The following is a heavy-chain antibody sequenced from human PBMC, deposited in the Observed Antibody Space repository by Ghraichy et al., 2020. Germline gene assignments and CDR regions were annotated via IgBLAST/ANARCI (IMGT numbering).Heavy chain of an antibody. CDR3: ARGGNDFWSGYYTGLNWFDP. CDR2: ISSRSSDI. J-gene: IGHJ5*02. CDR1: GFTFSSYT. Sequence: GVLNISCAASGFTFSSYTMNWVRQAPGQGLKWLSSISSRSSDIYYADSVKGRFTLSRDNAKNSLYLHLNSLRDEDTAVYYCARGGNDFWSGYYTGLNWFDPWGQGTLVIVSS. D-gene: IGHD3-3*01. V-gene: IGHV3-21*06.